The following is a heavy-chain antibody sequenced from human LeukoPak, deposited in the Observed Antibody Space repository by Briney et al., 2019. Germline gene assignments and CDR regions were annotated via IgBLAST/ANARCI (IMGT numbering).Heavy chain of an antibody. D-gene: IGHD3-3*01. V-gene: IGHV3-7*03. Sequence: GGSLRLSCAASGFTFSSLWMSWVRQAPGKGLEWVANIRKDGSLQYYVDSVEGRFTISRDNAKNSLYLQMNSLRADDTAVYYCTRVSGGYDLSDYWGQGTLVTVSS. J-gene: IGHJ4*02. CDR2: IRKDGSLQ. CDR1: GFTFSSLW. CDR3: TRVSGGYDLSDY.